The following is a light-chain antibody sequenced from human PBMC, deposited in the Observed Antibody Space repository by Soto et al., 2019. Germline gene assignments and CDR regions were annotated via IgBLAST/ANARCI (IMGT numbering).Light chain of an antibody. Sequence: DIQMTQSPSSLSASVGDRVTVTCRASQSISTYLNWYQQNPGKAPKLLIYAASSLQSGVPSRFSGSGSGTDFTLTISSLQSEDFAIYYCLQHIHWRTFGQGTKLEVK. J-gene: IGKJ2*01. V-gene: IGKV1-39*01. CDR2: AAS. CDR1: QSISTY. CDR3: LQHIHWRT.